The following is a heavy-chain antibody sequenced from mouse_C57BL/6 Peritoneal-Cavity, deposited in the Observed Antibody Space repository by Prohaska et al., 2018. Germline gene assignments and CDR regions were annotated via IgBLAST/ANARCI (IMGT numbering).Heavy chain of an antibody. J-gene: IGHJ2*01. V-gene: IGHV1-61*01. CDR1: GYTFTSYW. D-gene: IGHD1-1*01. Sequence: RPGSSVNLSCKASGYTFTSYWMDWVKQRPGQGLEWIGNIYPSDRETHYNQKFKDKATLTVDKASSTAYMQLSSLTSEDSAVYYYARDYDFDYWGQGTTLTVSS. CDR3: ARDYDFDY. CDR2: IYPSDRET.